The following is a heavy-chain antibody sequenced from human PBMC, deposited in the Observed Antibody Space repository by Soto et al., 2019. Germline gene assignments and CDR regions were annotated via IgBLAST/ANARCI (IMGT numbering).Heavy chain of an antibody. CDR2: ISTYNGNT. D-gene: IGHD5-12*01. Sequence: HVQLVQSGAEVNKPGASLKVSCKASGYTFISYGVSWVRQAPGQGLEWLGWISTYNGNTNYAQKFQGRITMTTDTSTGTVYMDLRSLRTDDTAVYYCARDQTKWLTDAFDIWGQGTMVVVSS. V-gene: IGHV1-18*01. J-gene: IGHJ3*02. CDR3: ARDQTKWLTDAFDI. CDR1: GYTFISYG.